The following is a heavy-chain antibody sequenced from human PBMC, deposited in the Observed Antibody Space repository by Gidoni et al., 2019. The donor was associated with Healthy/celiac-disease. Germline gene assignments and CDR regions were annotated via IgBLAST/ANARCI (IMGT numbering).Heavy chain of an antibody. CDR1: GYTFTSYY. V-gene: IGHV1-46*01. Sequence: QVQLVQSGAEVKKPGASVKVSCKASGYTFTSYYMHWVRQAPGQGLEWMGIINPSGGSISYAQKFQGRVTMTRDTSTSTVYMELSSLRSEDTAVYYCARAEMAIGDYYYGMDVWGQGTTVTVSS. CDR2: INPSGGSI. D-gene: IGHD2-21*01. CDR3: ARAEMAIGDYYYGMDV. J-gene: IGHJ6*02.